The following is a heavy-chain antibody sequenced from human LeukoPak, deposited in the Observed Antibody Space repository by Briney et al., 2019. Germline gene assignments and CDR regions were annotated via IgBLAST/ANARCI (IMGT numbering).Heavy chain of an antibody. CDR1: GFTFSDHY. CDR2: ISSSGSTI. V-gene: IGHV3-11*01. D-gene: IGHD4-17*01. Sequence: GGSLRLSCAASGFTFSDHYMSWIRQAPGKGLEWVSYISSSGSTIYYADSAKGRFTISRDNSKNTLYLQMNSLRAEDTAVYYCARADYGDETPLDYWGQGTLVTVSS. CDR3: ARADYGDETPLDY. J-gene: IGHJ4*02.